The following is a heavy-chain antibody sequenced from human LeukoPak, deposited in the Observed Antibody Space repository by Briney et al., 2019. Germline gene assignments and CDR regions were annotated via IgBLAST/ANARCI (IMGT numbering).Heavy chain of an antibody. J-gene: IGHJ4*02. CDR3: ARAKPTRFLEWLPYSNFDY. CDR2: IYPGDSDT. D-gene: IGHD3-3*01. CDR1: GYSFTSYW. Sequence: GESLKISCKGSGYSFTSYWFGWVRQMPGKGLEWMGIIYPGDSDTRYSRSFQGQVTISADKSISTAYLQWSSLKASDTAMYYCARAKPTRFLEWLPYSNFDYWGQGTLVTVSS. V-gene: IGHV5-51*01.